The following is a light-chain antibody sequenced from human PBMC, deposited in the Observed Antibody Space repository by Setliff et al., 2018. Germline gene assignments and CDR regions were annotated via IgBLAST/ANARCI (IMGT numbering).Light chain of an antibody. CDR3: SSYTSSSIFYV. V-gene: IGLV2-11*01. Sequence: QSALAQPRSVSGSPGQSVTISCTGTSSDVGGYNYVSWYQQHPGKAPKLMIYDVSKRPSGVPDRFSGSKSGNTASLTISGLQAEDEADYYCSSYTSSSIFYVFGTGTKVTVL. J-gene: IGLJ1*01. CDR1: SSDVGGYNY. CDR2: DVS.